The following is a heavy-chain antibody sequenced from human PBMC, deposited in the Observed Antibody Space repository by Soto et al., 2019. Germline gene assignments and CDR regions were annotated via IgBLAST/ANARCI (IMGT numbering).Heavy chain of an antibody. D-gene: IGHD2-8*01. Sequence: GGSLRLSCAASGFTFSSYAVSWVRQAPGKGLEWVSAISGSGGSTYYADSVKGRFTISRDNSKNTLYLQMNSLRAEDTAVYYCAKDVGLNGPLWYYYMDVWGKGTTVTVSS. J-gene: IGHJ6*03. V-gene: IGHV3-23*01. CDR1: GFTFSSYA. CDR2: ISGSGGST. CDR3: AKDVGLNGPLWYYYMDV.